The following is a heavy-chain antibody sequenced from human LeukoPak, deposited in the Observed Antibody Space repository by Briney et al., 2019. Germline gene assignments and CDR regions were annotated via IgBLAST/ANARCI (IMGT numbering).Heavy chain of an antibody. CDR2: FDPEDGET. Sequence: ASVKVSCEVSGYTLTELSMHWVRQAPGKGLEWMGGFDPEDGETIYAQKFQGRVTMTEDTSTDTAYMELSSLRSEDTAVYYCATEFFNYYDSSGPIFQHWGQGTLVTVSS. V-gene: IGHV1-24*01. CDR3: ATEFFNYYDSSGPIFQH. J-gene: IGHJ1*01. CDR1: GYTLTELS. D-gene: IGHD3-22*01.